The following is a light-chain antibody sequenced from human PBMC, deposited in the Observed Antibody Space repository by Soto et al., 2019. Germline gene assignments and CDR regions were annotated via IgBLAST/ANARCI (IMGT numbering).Light chain of an antibody. J-gene: IGKJ1*01. Sequence: AIRMTQYPSSFSASTGDRVTITCRASQGISSYLAGYQQKPGKAPKLLIYAASTLQSGVPSRFSGSGSGTDFTLTISCLQSEDFATYYCQQYYSYLRTFGQGNKV. CDR1: QGISSY. CDR3: QQYYSYLRT. CDR2: AAS. V-gene: IGKV1-8*01.